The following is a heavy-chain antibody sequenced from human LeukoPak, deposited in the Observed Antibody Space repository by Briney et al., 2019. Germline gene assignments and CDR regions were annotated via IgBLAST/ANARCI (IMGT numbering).Heavy chain of an antibody. CDR1: GYTFTSYD. CDR2: MNPHRGKT. J-gene: IGHJ6*02. Sequence: ASVKVSCKASGYTFTSYDINWVRQATGQGLAWMGWMNPHRGKTGYAQTFQGRDTMTRNTSISTAYMELSSLRSEDTAVCYCARDFGIMVRGVRRPDYYYYYGMDVWGQGTMVTVSS. V-gene: IGHV1-8*01. D-gene: IGHD3-10*01. CDR3: ARDFGIMVRGVRRPDYYYYYGMDV.